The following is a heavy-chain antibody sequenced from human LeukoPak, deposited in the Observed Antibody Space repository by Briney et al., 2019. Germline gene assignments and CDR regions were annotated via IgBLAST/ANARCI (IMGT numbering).Heavy chain of an antibody. D-gene: IGHD1-26*01. J-gene: IGHJ5*02. CDR2: IYSSGST. CDR1: GGSITNFF. CDR3: AKGSRWFDP. V-gene: IGHV4-4*07. Sequence: SETLSLTCTVSGGSITNFFWSWIRQPAGKGLEWIGRIYSSGSTTYDPSLKSRVTMSVDTSKNQFSLKLDSVTAADTAVYYCAKGSRWFDPWGQGALVTVSS.